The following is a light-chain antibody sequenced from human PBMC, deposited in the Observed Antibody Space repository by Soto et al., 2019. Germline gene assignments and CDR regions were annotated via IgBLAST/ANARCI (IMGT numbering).Light chain of an antibody. CDR1: QSVSSY. CDR3: PQRSNWPPT. Sequence: EIVLTQSPATLSLSPGERATLSCRASQSVSSYLAWYQQKPGQAPRLLIYDASNRATGIPARFSGSGSGTDLTLTISSLEPEDFAVYYCPQRSNWPPTFGQGTKLEIK. V-gene: IGKV3-11*01. CDR2: DAS. J-gene: IGKJ2*01.